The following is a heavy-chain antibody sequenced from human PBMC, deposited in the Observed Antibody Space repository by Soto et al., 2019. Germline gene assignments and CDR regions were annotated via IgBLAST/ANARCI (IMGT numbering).Heavy chain of an antibody. CDR3: ARGDRGHKFED. D-gene: IGHD5-18*01. J-gene: IGHJ1*01. Sequence: SETLSLTCTVSGDSISSGSHFWTWICQHPGKGLEWIGYIYHSGTTYYNPSLKSQVTISIDTSQNQFSLELNSVTAADTAVYYCARGDRGHKFEDWGQGTPVTVSS. CDR1: GDSISSGSHF. V-gene: IGHV4-31*01. CDR2: IYHSGTT.